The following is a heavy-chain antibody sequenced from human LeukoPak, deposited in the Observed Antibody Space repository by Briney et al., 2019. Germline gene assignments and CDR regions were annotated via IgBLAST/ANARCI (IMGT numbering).Heavy chain of an antibody. CDR3: ARGTVTTFGYYYGMDV. Sequence: SETLPLTCTVSGGSISSGDYYWSWIRQPPGKGLEWIGYIYYSGSTYYNPSLKSRVTISVDTSKNQFSLKLSSVTAADTAVYYCARGTVTTFGYYYGMDVWGQGTTVTVSS. J-gene: IGHJ6*02. D-gene: IGHD4-17*01. CDR1: GGSISSGDYY. CDR2: IYYSGST. V-gene: IGHV4-30-4*01.